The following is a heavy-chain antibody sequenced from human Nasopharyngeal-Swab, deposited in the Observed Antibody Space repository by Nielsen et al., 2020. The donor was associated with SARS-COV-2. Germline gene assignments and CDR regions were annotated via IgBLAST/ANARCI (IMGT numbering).Heavy chain of an antibody. CDR2: IYYSGST. CDR1: GGSISSGDYY. V-gene: IGHV4-30-4*01. D-gene: IGHD3-3*01. Sequence: SETLSLTCTVSGGSISSGDYYWSWIRQPPGKGLEWIGYIYYSGSTYYNPSLKSRVTISVDTSKNQFSLKPSPVTAADTAVYYCARRAVGITIFGVPKGRYFDYWGQGTLVTVSS. J-gene: IGHJ4*02. CDR3: ARRAVGITIFGVPKGRYFDY.